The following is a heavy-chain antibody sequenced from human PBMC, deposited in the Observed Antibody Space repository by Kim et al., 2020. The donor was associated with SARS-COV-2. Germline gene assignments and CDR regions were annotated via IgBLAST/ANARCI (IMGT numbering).Heavy chain of an antibody. CDR3: VRETSGHHLSPNMDV. D-gene: IGHD3-10*01. Sequence: GGSLRLSCAAAGFTFSTYAMHWVSQAPGKGLEWVTVISYDATYKSYADSMKGRFTVSRDDSKNMLFLDMNSLRVEDTAVYYCVRETSGHHLSPNMDVWG. CDR2: ISYDATYK. J-gene: IGHJ6*02. CDR1: GFTFSTYA. V-gene: IGHV3-30*04.